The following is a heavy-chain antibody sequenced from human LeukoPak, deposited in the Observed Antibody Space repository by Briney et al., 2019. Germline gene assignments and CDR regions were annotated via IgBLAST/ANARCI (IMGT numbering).Heavy chain of an antibody. D-gene: IGHD3-3*01. CDR3: ARYDSRGSASTKFDY. CDR1: GYSLGKNYY. CDR2: IYGRAST. V-gene: IGHV4-38-2*01. Sequence: SETLSLTCAVSGYSLGKNYYWGWIRQSPGKGLEWIGRIYGRASTSYNPSLMNRVTMSVDTSKNHFSLQLTSVTAADTAVYYCARYDSRGSASTKFDYWGPGIQITVSS. J-gene: IGHJ4*02.